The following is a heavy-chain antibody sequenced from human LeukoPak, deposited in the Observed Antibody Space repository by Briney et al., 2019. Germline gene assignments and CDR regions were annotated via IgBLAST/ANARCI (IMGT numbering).Heavy chain of an antibody. CDR2: ISGSSGST. Sequence: GGSLRLSCAASGFTFSSYAMSWVRQAPGKGLEWVSAISGSSGSTYYTDSVKGRFTISRDNSKNTLYLQMNSLRAEDTAVYYCAKDMYSGSNYFFDSWGQGTLVTVSS. CDR3: AKDMYSGSNYFFDS. V-gene: IGHV3-23*01. CDR1: GFTFSSYA. J-gene: IGHJ4*02. D-gene: IGHD6-25*01.